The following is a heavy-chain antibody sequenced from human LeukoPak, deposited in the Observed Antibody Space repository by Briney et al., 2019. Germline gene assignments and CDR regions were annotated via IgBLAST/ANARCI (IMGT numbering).Heavy chain of an antibody. Sequence: SETLSLTCTVSGGSISSYYWSWIRQPPGKGLEWIGYIYYSGSTNYNPSLKSRVTISVDTSKNQFSLKLSYVTAADTAVYFCARESSWGNFDYWGQGTLVNVSS. CDR2: IYYSGST. CDR3: ARESSWGNFDY. CDR1: GGSISSYY. D-gene: IGHD7-27*01. V-gene: IGHV4-59*01. J-gene: IGHJ4*02.